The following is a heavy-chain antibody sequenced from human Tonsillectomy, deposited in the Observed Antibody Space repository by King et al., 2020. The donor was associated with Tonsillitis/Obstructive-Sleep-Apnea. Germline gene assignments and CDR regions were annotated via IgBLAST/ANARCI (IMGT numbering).Heavy chain of an antibody. CDR2: INTNTENP. Sequence: QLVQSGSELKKPGASVKVSCKAPGYTFTRYSINWVRQATGQGLEWMGWINTNTENPTSAQGCPVRFVLSLDTSVSTAYLQISSLNAEDTAVYYCARVEYGENWFDPWGQGTLVTVSS. CDR3: ARVEYGENWFDP. V-gene: IGHV7-4-1*02. CDR1: GYTFTRYS. J-gene: IGHJ5*02. D-gene: IGHD4-17*01.